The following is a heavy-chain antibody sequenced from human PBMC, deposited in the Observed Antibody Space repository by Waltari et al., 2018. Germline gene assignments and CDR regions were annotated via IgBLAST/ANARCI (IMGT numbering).Heavy chain of an antibody. Sequence: QVRLQQWGAGLLKPSETLSLTCVVSGGSLSGYYWSWIRQPPGKGLEWIGEVNYGGTTNYNPSLKSRITVSIDTANNQFALNLSAVTAADTDVYYCARAFVVVIATFDYWGQGTLVTVSS. D-gene: IGHD2-21*01. V-gene: IGHV4-34*01. CDR2: VNYGGTT. CDR1: GGSLSGYY. CDR3: ARAFVVVIATFDY. J-gene: IGHJ4*02.